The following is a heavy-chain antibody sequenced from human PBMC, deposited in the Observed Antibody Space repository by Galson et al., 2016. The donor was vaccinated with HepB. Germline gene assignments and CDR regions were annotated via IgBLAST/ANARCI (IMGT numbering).Heavy chain of an antibody. J-gene: IGHJ4*02. Sequence: SLRLSCAASGLAVNNNYLSWIRQAPGKGLEWVASIFDSGSGGNTYYAASVKGRFIISRDSPRNSRYLQMNGLRAEDTAVYYCTRGLAVEGYFDYWGQGTLVTVSS. CDR2: IFDSGSGGNT. D-gene: IGHD6-19*01. V-gene: IGHV3-53*01. CDR1: GLAVNNNY. CDR3: TRGLAVEGYFDY.